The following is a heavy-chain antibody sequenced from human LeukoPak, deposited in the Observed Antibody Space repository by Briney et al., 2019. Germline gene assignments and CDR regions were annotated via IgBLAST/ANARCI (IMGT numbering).Heavy chain of an antibody. CDR3: ARGPYSGSYRGMKNWFDP. V-gene: IGHV4-59*01. J-gene: IGHJ5*02. Sequence: SETLSLTCAVYGGSFSGYYWSWIRQPPGKGLEWIGYIYYSGSTNYNPSLKSRVTISVDTSKNQFSLKLSSVTAADTAVYYCARGPYSGSYRGMKNWFDPWGQGTLVTVSS. CDR1: GGSFSGYY. D-gene: IGHD1-26*01. CDR2: IYYSGST.